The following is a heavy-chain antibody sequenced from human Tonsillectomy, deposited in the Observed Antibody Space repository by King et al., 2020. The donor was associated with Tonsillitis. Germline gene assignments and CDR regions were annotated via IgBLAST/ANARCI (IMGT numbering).Heavy chain of an antibody. J-gene: IGHJ1*01. D-gene: IGHD1-26*01. CDR3: AILTTAISGSVYAEYFQH. Sequence: QLVQSGAEVKKPGESLRISCKGSGYSFTTYWISWVRQMPGKGLEWMGRLDPSDSYTNYSPSFQGHVTISADKSITTAYLQWSSLKASDTAMYYCAILTTAISGSVYAEYFQHWGQGTLVTVSS. CDR1: GYSFTTYW. CDR2: LDPSDSYT. V-gene: IGHV5-10-1*03.